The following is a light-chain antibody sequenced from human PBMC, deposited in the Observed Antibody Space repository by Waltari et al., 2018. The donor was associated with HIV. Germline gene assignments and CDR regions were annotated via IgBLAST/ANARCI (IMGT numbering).Light chain of an antibody. CDR2: REN. CDR3: QVWDSTTDQVV. V-gene: IGLV3-21*03. Sequence: SFVLTQPPSVSVAPGKTATIICGGRNLGTKSVQWYQQKSGQAPMLVVYRENDHPSGIPERFVGSISETSATLTISRVEAGDEADYYCQVWDSTTDQVVFGGGTKLTVL. CDR1: NLGTKS. J-gene: IGLJ2*01.